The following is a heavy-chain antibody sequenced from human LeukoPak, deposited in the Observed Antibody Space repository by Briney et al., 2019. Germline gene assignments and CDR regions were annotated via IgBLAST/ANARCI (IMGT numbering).Heavy chain of an antibody. CDR1: GYTFTGYY. V-gene: IGHV1-46*01. CDR2: INPSGGST. Sequence: GASVKVSCKASGYTFTGYYMHWVRQAPGQGLEWMGLINPSGGSTNYAQKFQGRVTMTRDTSTSTVYMELSSLRSEDTAVYYCARGPSITMVRGGQWYYYMDVWGEGTTVTISS. D-gene: IGHD3-10*01. CDR3: ARGPSITMVRGGQWYYYMDV. J-gene: IGHJ6*03.